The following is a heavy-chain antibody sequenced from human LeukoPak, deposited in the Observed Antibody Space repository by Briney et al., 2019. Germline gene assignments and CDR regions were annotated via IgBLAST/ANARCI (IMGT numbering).Heavy chain of an antibody. D-gene: IGHD6-19*01. J-gene: IGHJ4*02. CDR3: ASQFWWAAVAGTTLDY. CDR1: GFSFSTPW. V-gene: IGHV3-7*05. CDR2: IKEDGSEK. Sequence: GESLRLSCAGSGFSFSTPWMSWVRQAPGGGLEWVANIKEDGSEKYYVDSVKGRFTISRDNAKISLYLQMNSLRAEDTAVYYCASQFWWAAVAGTTLDYWGQGTLVTVSS.